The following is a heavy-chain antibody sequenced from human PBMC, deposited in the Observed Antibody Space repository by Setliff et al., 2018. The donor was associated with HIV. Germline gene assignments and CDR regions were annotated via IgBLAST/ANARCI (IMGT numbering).Heavy chain of an antibody. J-gene: IGHJ3*02. CDR2: IYTSGST. Sequence: TSETLSLTCTVSGGSISSGSYYWSWIRQPAGKGLEWIGRIYTSGSTNYNPSLKSRVTISVDKSKNQFSLKLSSVTAADTAVYYCARGGFGCDGRAFDIWGQGTMVTVSS. CDR1: GGSISSGSYY. CDR3: ARGGFGCDGRAFDI. D-gene: IGHD3-16*01. V-gene: IGHV4-61*02.